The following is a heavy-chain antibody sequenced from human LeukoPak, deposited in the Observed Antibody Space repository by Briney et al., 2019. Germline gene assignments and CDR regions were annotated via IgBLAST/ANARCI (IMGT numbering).Heavy chain of an antibody. Sequence: PGGSLRLSCAASGFTLSSYGMHWVRQAPGRGLEWVTFIRNDGNNQYYADSVKGRFTVSRDNSKRALYLQMNSLRAEDTAVYYCAKDFKWSFDYWAQGTLVTVSS. D-gene: IGHD3-3*01. CDR2: IRNDGNNQ. J-gene: IGHJ4*02. V-gene: IGHV3-30*02. CDR3: AKDFKWSFDY. CDR1: GFTLSSYG.